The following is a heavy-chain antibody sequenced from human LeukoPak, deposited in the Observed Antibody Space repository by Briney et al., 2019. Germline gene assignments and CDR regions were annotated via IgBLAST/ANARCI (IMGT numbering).Heavy chain of an antibody. V-gene: IGHV4-59*01. D-gene: IGHD4-11*01. J-gene: IGHJ4*02. Sequence: PSETLSLTCTVSGGSISSDYWSWIRQPPGKGLEWIGYIYYSGRTYCNPSLKSRITISVDTSKNQFSLKLSSVTAADTAVYYCARGFYSPHYWGQGTLVSVSS. CDR3: ARGFYSPHY. CDR1: GGSISSDY. CDR2: IYYSGRT.